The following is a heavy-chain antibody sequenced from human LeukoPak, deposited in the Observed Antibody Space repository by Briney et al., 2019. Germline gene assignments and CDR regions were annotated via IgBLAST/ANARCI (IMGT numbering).Heavy chain of an antibody. CDR2: ISGSGGST. CDR3: VRDRLTGYYFDY. CDR1: GFTFSSYA. V-gene: IGHV3-23*01. D-gene: IGHD3-16*01. J-gene: IGHJ4*02. Sequence: GGSLRLSCAASGFTFSSYAMSWVRQALGKGLEWVSVISGSGGSTYYADSVKGRFTISRDNSKNTLYLQMNSLRAEDTAVYYCVRDRLTGYYFDYWGQGTLVTVSS.